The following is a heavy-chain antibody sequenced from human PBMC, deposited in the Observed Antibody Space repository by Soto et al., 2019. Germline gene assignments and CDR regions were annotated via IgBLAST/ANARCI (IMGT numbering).Heavy chain of an antibody. V-gene: IGHV3-15*07. CDR1: SVSNAW. J-gene: IGHJ4*02. Sequence: SVSNAWMNWVRQAPGKGLEWVGRIKSKTDGGTTDYAAPVKGRFTISRDDSKNTLYLQMNSLRPEDTALYYCARDGGAYWGQGTLVIVSS. D-gene: IGHD3-16*01. CDR2: IKSKTDGGTT. CDR3: ARDGGAY.